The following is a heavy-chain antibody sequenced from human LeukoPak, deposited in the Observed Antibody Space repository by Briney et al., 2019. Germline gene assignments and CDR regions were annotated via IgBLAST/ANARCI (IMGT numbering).Heavy chain of an antibody. CDR2: ISPSGGST. CDR3: AKVYAGYYNMDV. CDR1: GFTFSSCA. V-gene: IGHV3-23*01. Sequence: GGSLRLSCAAAGFTFSSCAMRWVRQAPGKGLEWVSSISPSGGSTYYADSVKGRFTISRDNSKNTLYLQMNGLRAEDTAVYYCAKVYAGYYNMDVWGQGTRSPSP. D-gene: IGHD2-8*01. J-gene: IGHJ6*02.